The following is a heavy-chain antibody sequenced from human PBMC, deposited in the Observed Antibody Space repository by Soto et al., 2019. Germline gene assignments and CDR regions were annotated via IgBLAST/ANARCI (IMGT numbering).Heavy chain of an antibody. D-gene: IGHD2-2*01. CDR2: INPNSGGT. Sequence: GASVKVSCKASGYTFTGYYMHWVRQAPGQGLEWMGWINPNSGGTNYAQKFQGWVTMTRDTSISTAYMELSRLRSDDTAVYYCARDSVVVPAAIPVGSSGWYDELDYWGQGTLVTVSS. J-gene: IGHJ4*02. CDR3: ARDSVVVPAAIPVGSSGWYDELDY. CDR1: GYTFTGYY. V-gene: IGHV1-2*04.